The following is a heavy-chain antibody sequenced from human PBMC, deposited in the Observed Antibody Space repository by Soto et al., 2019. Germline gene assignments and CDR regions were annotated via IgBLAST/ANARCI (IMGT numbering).Heavy chain of an antibody. Sequence: GGSLRLSCTASGFTFGDYAMSWFRQAPGKGLEWVGFIRSKAYGGTTEYAASVKGRFTISRDDSKSIAYLQMNSLKTEDTAVYYCTSGAARGLSDWFDPWGQGTLVTVSS. CDR3: TSGAARGLSDWFDP. CDR2: IRSKAYGGTT. J-gene: IGHJ5*02. V-gene: IGHV3-49*03. D-gene: IGHD6-6*01. CDR1: GFTFGDYA.